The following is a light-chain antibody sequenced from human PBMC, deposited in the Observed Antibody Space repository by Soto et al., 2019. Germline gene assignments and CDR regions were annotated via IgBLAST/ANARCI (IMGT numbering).Light chain of an antibody. CDR2: AAS. V-gene: IGKV1-6*02. CDR1: QGIRND. Sequence: AIQVTQSPSSLSASVGDRVTITCRASQGIRNDLSWYQQKPGKAPKLLIYAASSLQSGVPSRFSGSGSGTDFTLTISSLQSEDFAVYYCQQYNNWPLTFGQGTKVDIK. CDR3: QQYNNWPLT. J-gene: IGKJ1*01.